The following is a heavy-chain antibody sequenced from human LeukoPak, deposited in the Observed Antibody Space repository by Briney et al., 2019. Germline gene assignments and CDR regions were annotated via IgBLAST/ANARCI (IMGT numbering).Heavy chain of an antibody. Sequence: GGSLRLSYAASGFTFSSYAMHWVRQAPGKGLEWVAVISYDGSNKYYADSVKGRFTISRDNSKNTLYLQMNSLRAEDTAVYYCARDPRQYSSGWYYFDYWGQGTLVTVSS. CDR3: ARDPRQYSSGWYYFDY. CDR2: ISYDGSNK. J-gene: IGHJ4*02. CDR1: GFTFSSYA. V-gene: IGHV3-30*04. D-gene: IGHD6-19*01.